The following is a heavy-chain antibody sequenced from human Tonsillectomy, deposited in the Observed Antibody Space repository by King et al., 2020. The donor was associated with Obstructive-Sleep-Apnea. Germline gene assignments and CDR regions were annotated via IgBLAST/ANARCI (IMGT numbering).Heavy chain of an antibody. D-gene: IGHD1-26*01. V-gene: IGHV3-7*03. CDR3: ARTVGATPFDY. J-gene: IGHJ4*02. Sequence: VQLVESGGGLVQPGGSLGLSCAASEFTFSTYWMSWVRQAPGKGLGWVANIRQEGNEKYYVGSVKGRFTISRDNAKSSLYLQMNSLRAEDTAVYYCARTVGATPFDYWGQGTLVTVSS. CDR2: IRQEGNEK. CDR1: EFTFSTYW.